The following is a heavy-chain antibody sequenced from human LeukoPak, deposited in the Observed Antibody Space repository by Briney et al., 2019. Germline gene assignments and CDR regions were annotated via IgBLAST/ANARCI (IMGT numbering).Heavy chain of an antibody. CDR1: GFTLSSYW. CDR2: INQDGSEK. J-gene: IGHJ4*02. V-gene: IGHV3-7*01. D-gene: IGHD1-1*01. CDR3: ARGKTTSGMSAGY. Sequence: SGGSLRLSCAASGFTLSSYWMSWVRQAPGEGLEWVVNINQDGSEKYYVDSVKGRFTISRDNAKNSLSLQMNSLRAEDTAVYYCARGKTTSGMSAGYWGQGTLVTVSP.